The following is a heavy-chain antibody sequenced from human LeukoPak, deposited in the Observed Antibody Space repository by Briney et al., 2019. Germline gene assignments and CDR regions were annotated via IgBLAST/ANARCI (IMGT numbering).Heavy chain of an antibody. J-gene: IGHJ4*02. Sequence: GGSLRLSCAASGFTFSSFAMSWIRQAPGKGLEWVSGITSSGITYYADSVKGRFTVSRDNSKNTLYLQMNSLRVEDTAVYYCANARLVVTAAEYWGQGTLVTVSS. D-gene: IGHD2-21*02. V-gene: IGHV3-23*01. CDR3: ANARLVVTAAEY. CDR1: GFTFSSFA. CDR2: ITSSGIT.